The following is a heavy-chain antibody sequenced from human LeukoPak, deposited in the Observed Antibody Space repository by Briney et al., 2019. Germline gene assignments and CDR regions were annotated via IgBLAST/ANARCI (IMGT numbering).Heavy chain of an antibody. CDR2: IRYDGSTK. V-gene: IGHV3-30*02. D-gene: IGHD4-17*01. CDR3: AKVGTYGDWNWLDP. CDR1: GSTFRNYG. Sequence: GGSLRLSCAASGSTFRNYGMHWVRQAPGKGLEWVAFIRYDGSTKYYVDSVKGRFTISRDNSKNTLYPQMNRLRGEDAAIYYCAKVGTYGDWNWLDPWGQGTLVTVSS. J-gene: IGHJ5*02.